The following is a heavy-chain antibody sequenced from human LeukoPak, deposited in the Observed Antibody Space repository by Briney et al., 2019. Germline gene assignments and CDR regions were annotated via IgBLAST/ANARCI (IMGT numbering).Heavy chain of an antibody. CDR2: ISWNSGSI. CDR3: AKDGSGYAKYYFDY. CDR1: GFTFDDYA. J-gene: IGHJ4*02. V-gene: IGHV3-9*01. Sequence: PGRSLRLSCAASGFTFDDYAMHWVRQAPGKGLEWVSGISWNSGSIGYADSVKGRFTISRDNAKNSLYLQMNSLRAEDTALYYCAKDGSGYAKYYFDYWGQGTLVTVSS. D-gene: IGHD5-12*01.